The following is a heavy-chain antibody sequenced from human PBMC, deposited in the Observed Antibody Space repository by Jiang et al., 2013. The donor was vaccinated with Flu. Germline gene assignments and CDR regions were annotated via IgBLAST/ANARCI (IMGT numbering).Heavy chain of an antibody. J-gene: IGHJ6*02. Sequence: SFTSYWIGWVRQMPGKGLEWMGIIYPGDSDTRYSPSFQGQVTISADKSISTAYLQWSSLKASDTAMYYCARTYMVRGVIGYYYGMDVWGQGTTVTVSS. V-gene: IGHV5-51*01. CDR2: IYPGDSDT. CDR3: ARTYMVRGVIGYYYGMDV. CDR1: SFTSYW. D-gene: IGHD3-10*01.